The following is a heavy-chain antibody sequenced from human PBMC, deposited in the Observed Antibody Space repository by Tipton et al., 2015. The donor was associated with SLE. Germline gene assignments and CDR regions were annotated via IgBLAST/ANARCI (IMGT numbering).Heavy chain of an antibody. D-gene: IGHD6-13*01. J-gene: IGHJ4*02. Sequence: TLSLTCTVSGGSISSGDYYWSWIRQPPGKGLEWIGNIEYSGSEYSGSAKYNLSLKSRVTISLDTSKNHFSLKLSSVTAADTAVYYCARLIAAAGLVDYWGQGTLVTVSS. CDR2: IEYSGSEYSGSA. CDR3: ARLIAAAGLVDY. CDR1: GGSISSGDYY. V-gene: IGHV4-61*03.